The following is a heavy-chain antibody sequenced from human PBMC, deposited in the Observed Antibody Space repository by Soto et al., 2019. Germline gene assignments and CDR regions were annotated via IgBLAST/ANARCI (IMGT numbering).Heavy chain of an antibody. V-gene: IGHV4-30-4*08. CDR1: GDSIISGAYY. CDR3: ARVPSEHYYGGNSPGVY. Sequence: PSETLSLTCTVSGDSIISGAYYWSWIRQHPGKGLEWIGYIYYSGTTYYNPSLKSRITISVDTSKNQFSLKLSSVTAADTAVYYCARVPSEHYYGGNSPGVYWGQGTLVTVSS. D-gene: IGHD4-17*01. CDR2: IYYSGTT. J-gene: IGHJ4*02.